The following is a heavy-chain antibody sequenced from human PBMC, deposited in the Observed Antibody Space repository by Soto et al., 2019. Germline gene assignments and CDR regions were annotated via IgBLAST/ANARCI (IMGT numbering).Heavy chain of an antibody. CDR3: AKGGSSWRRNAFDI. CDR2: ISGSGGST. Sequence: GGALGRSCAASGFGFWSYAMRWGRQGPGKGLEWVSAISGSGGSTYYADSVKGRFTISRDNSKNTLYLQMNSLRAEDTAVYYCAKGGSSWRRNAFDIWGQGTMVTVSS. J-gene: IGHJ3*02. CDR1: GFGFWSYA. D-gene: IGHD6-13*01. V-gene: IGHV3-23*01.